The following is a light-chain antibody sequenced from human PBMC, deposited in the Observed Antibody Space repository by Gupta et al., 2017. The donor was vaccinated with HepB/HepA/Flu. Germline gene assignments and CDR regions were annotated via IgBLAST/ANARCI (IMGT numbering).Light chain of an antibody. Sequence: QSVLTQPPSASGTPGQRVTISCPGSSSNIGSNTVSWYQQLPGTAPKLLIYNNNQRPSGVPDRFSGSKSGTSASLAISGLQSEDEADYYCAAWDDSLSGVVFGGGTKLTVL. CDR3: AAWDDSLSGVV. V-gene: IGLV1-44*01. CDR2: NNN. J-gene: IGLJ2*01. CDR1: SSNIGSNT.